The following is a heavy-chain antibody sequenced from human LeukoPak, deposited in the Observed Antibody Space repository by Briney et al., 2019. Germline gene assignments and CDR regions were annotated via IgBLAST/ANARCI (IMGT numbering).Heavy chain of an antibody. CDR1: GASISSNW. J-gene: IGHJ6*02. Sequence: SETLSLTCAVSGASISSNWWNWVRQPPGKGLEWIGEIHHSGSANYNPSLKSRVTISLDTSENQFSLRLSSVTAADTAVYYCARDMVGNYYYGMDVWGQGTTVTVSS. CDR2: IHHSGSA. D-gene: IGHD3-10*01. V-gene: IGHV4-4*02. CDR3: ARDMVGNYYYGMDV.